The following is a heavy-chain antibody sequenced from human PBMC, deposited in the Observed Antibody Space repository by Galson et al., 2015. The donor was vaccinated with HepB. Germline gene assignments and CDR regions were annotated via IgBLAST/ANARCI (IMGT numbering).Heavy chain of an antibody. CDR1: GFIFSTYA. J-gene: IGHJ5*02. D-gene: IGHD3-3*01. Sequence: SLRLSCAASGFIFSTYAMSWVRQAPGKGLEWVAAISGSGGTTYYADSMKGRFTISRHNSKNTLYLQINSLRAEDTAIYYCAKGGGDFWCGPLFDPWGQGTLVTVSS. CDR3: AKGGGDFWCGPLFDP. CDR2: ISGSGGTT. V-gene: IGHV3-23*01.